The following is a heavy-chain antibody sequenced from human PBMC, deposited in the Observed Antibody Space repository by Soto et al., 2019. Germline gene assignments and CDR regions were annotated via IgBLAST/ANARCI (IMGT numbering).Heavy chain of an antibody. CDR1: GGTFSSYA. J-gene: IGHJ5*02. V-gene: IGHV1-69*01. CDR2: IIPIFGTA. CDR3: ARKYRSSPMVWGAPDWSDP. D-gene: IGHD3-10*01. Sequence: QVQLVQSGAEVKKPGSSVKVSCKASGGTFSSYAISWVRQAPGQGLEWMGGIIPIFGTANYAQKFQGRVTITADESTSTAYMELSSLRSEDTAVYYCARKYRSSPMVWGAPDWSDPWGQGTLVTVSS.